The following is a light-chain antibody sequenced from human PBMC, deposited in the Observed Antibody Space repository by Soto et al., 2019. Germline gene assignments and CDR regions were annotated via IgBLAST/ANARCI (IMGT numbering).Light chain of an antibody. V-gene: IGLV3-21*04. CDR1: NIGSKS. Sequence: LTQPASVSVAPGKTARITCGGNNIGSKSVHWYQQKPGQAPVLVIYYDSDRPSGIPERFSGSNSGNTATLTISRVEAGDEADYYCQVWDSSSDLGVFGGGTKLTVL. CDR3: QVWDSSSDLGV. J-gene: IGLJ3*02. CDR2: YDS.